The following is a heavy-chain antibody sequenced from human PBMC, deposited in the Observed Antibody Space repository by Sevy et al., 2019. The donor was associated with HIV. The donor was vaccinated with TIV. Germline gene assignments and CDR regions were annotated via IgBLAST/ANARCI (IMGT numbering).Heavy chain of an antibody. V-gene: IGHV3-33*01. CDR2: IWFDGSNI. J-gene: IGHJ4*02. Sequence: GGSLRLSCVASGFTFGSYGMLWVHQAPGKALEWVADIWFDGSNIHYADSVRGRFTISRDNSKNTLSLQMSSLRAEDTAVYYSARERTYLFDYCGQGTLVTVSS. CDR3: ARERTYLFDY. CDR1: GFTFGSYG.